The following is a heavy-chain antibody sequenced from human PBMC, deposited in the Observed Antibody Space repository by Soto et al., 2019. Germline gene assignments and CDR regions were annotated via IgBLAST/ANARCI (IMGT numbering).Heavy chain of an antibody. D-gene: IGHD6-19*01. Sequence: EVQLVESGGGLVQPGRSLRLSCAASGFTFDDYAMHWVRQSPGKGLEWVSGISWNSGSIGYADSVKGRFTISRDNAKNSLYLQMNSLRAEDTASYYCAKDTAVAGTGDYFDYWGQGTLVTVSS. CDR2: ISWNSGSI. CDR3: AKDTAVAGTGDYFDY. CDR1: GFTFDDYA. J-gene: IGHJ4*02. V-gene: IGHV3-9*01.